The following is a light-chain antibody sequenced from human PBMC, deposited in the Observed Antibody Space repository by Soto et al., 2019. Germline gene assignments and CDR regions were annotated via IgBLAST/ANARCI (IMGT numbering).Light chain of an antibody. CDR1: QSVSSSY. CDR3: QQHYP. J-gene: IGKJ4*01. Sequence: EIVMTQSPATLSLSPGERATLSCRASQSVSSSYLSWYQQKPGQAPRLLIYGASTRATGIPARFSGSGSGTDFTRTISGVQPEDFAVYYGQQHYPFGEGTKVEIK. CDR2: GAS. V-gene: IGKV3D-7*01.